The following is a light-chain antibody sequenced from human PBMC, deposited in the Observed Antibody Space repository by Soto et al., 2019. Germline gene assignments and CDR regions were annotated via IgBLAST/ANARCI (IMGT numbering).Light chain of an antibody. V-gene: IGKV3-20*01. CDR2: GTS. Sequence: IVLTQSPGTVSLSPGERATLSCRASETIGRAYFAWYQHRPGRTPRLVLSGTSNRAAGIPDRFGGSGSGADFTLTISWVEPEDSAVYYRHQYATSPFTFGQGTKLEIK. CDR1: ETIGRAY. CDR3: HQYATSPFT. J-gene: IGKJ2*01.